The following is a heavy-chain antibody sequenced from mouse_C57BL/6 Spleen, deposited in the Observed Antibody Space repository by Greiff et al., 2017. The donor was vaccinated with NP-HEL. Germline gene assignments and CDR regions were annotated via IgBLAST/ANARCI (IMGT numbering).Heavy chain of an antibody. D-gene: IGHD2-5*01. CDR2: IDPSDSDT. J-gene: IGHJ1*03. CDR3: ARDYYSTVRYFDV. Sequence: QVQLQQPGAELVRPGSSVKLSCKASGYTFTSYWMHWVKQRPIQGLEWIGNIDPSDSDTHYNQKFKDKATLTVDKSSSTAYMQLSSLTSEDSAVYYCARDYYSTVRYFDVWGTGTTVTVSS. V-gene: IGHV1-52*01. CDR1: GYTFTSYW.